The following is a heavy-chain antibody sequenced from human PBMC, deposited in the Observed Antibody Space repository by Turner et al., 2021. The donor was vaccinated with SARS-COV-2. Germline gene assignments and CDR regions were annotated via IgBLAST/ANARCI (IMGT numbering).Heavy chain of an antibody. V-gene: IGHV4-39*01. CDR1: GGSISSRSYF. CDR3: ARNSPKWYYHDSSGYYDY. J-gene: IGHJ4*02. CDR2: IYYSGST. D-gene: IGHD3-22*01. Sequence: QLQLQESGPGLVKPSETLSLTCTVSGGSISSRSYFWGWIRQPPGKGLEWIGSIYYSGSTYHNPSLKSRVTISVDTSKNQFSLKLSSVTAADTAVYYCARNSPKWYYHDSSGYYDYWGQGTLVTVSS.